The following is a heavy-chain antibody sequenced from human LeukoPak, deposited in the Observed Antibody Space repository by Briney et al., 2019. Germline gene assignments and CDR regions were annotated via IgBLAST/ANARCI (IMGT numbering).Heavy chain of an antibody. CDR3: ARGYCSSTSCLASFFDY. CDR1: GYTFTAYY. Sequence: ASVKVSCKASGYTFTAYYIHWVRQAPGQGLEWMGWINPNTGGTNYAQKFQGWVTMTRDTSISTAYMELSRLRSDDTAVYYCARGYCSSTSCLASFFDYWGQGTLVTVSS. J-gene: IGHJ4*02. V-gene: IGHV1-2*04. CDR2: INPNTGGT. D-gene: IGHD2-2*01.